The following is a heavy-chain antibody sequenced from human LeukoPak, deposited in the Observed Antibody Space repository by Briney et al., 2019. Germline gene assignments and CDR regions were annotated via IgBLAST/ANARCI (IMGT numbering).Heavy chain of an antibody. CDR1: GFTFSKYG. V-gene: IGHV3-30*02. CDR2: IRYDGSNK. D-gene: IGHD2-21*02. J-gene: IGHJ4*02. Sequence: GGSLRLSCAASGFTFSKYGMHWVRQAPGKGLEWVTFIRYDGSNKYYADSVKGRFTISRDNSKNTLYLQMNSLRPEDTAVYYCAKDHRAYCGGDCVDFDYWGQGTPVTVSS. CDR3: AKDHRAYCGGDCVDFDY.